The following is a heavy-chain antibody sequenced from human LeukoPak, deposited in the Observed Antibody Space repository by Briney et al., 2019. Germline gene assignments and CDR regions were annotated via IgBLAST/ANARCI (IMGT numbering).Heavy chain of an antibody. CDR2: INPNSGGT. Sequence: ASVRVSCKASGYTFTGYYMHWVRQAPGQGLEWMGWINPNSGGTNYAQKFQGRVTMTRDTSISTAYMELSGLRSDDTAVYYCARSEYSSGWYYLGDYWGQGTLVTVSS. V-gene: IGHV1-2*02. D-gene: IGHD6-19*01. CDR3: ARSEYSSGWYYLGDY. J-gene: IGHJ4*02. CDR1: GYTFTGYY.